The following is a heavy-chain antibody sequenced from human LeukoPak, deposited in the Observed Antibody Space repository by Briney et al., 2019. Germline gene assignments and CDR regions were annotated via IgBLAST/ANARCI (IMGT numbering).Heavy chain of an antibody. CDR3: AKDRSGSGYFDN. CDR1: GFTFSTHA. J-gene: IGHJ4*02. D-gene: IGHD3-10*01. V-gene: IGHV3-23*01. Sequence: GGSLRLSXAASGFTFSTHAMSWVSQAPGKGLEWVSRISSTGGTTEYADSVKGRFTISRDTSKNTLYLQMNSLRVEDTAVYYCAKDRSGSGYFDNWGQGTLVTVSS. CDR2: ISSTGGTT.